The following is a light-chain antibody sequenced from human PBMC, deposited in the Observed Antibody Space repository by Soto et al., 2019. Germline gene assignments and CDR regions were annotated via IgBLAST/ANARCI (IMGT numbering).Light chain of an antibody. CDR2: GAS. CDR1: QSVSSTY. Sequence: EIVLTQSPGTLSLSPGDRATLSCRPSQSVSSTYLAWYQQKPGQAPRLLIYGASSRATGIPDRFSGSGSGTDFTLTISRLEPEDFAVYYCQQYESSPTTFGGGTKVEIK. CDR3: QQYESSPTT. J-gene: IGKJ4*01. V-gene: IGKV3-20*01.